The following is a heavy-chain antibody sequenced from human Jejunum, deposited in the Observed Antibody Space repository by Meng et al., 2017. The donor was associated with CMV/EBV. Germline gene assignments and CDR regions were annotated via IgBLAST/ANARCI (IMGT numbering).Heavy chain of an antibody. CDR3: ARGGVSWGITGTTRWFDP. D-gene: IGHD1-7*01. J-gene: IGHJ5*02. CDR1: FTSYD. Sequence: FTSYDINWVRQATGQGLEWMGWMNPNSGNTGYAQKFQGRVTMTRNTSISTAYMELSSLRSEDTAVYYCARGGVSWGITGTTRWFDPWGQGTLVTSPQ. CDR2: MNPNSGNT. V-gene: IGHV1-8*01.